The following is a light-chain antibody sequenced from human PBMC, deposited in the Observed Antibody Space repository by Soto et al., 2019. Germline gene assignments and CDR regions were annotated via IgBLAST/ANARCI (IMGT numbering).Light chain of an antibody. CDR1: QSVSSTY. CDR3: QQYDNSPQT. Sequence: EIVLTQSPGTLSLSPGERATLSCRASQSVSSTYVAWYQQRPGQTPKLLIYEASTRATGIPDRFSGSGSGTDYTLTIGRLEPEDFALYYCQQYDNSPQTFGQGTKVDIK. V-gene: IGKV3-20*01. J-gene: IGKJ1*01. CDR2: EAS.